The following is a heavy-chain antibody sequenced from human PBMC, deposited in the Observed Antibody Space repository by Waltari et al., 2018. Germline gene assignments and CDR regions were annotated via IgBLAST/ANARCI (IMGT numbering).Heavy chain of an antibody. D-gene: IGHD3-9*01. J-gene: IGHJ4*02. CDR1: GYTFTSYY. CDR3: VRDDILTGYPIFDY. Sequence: QVQLVQSGAEVKKPGASVKVSCKASGYTFTSYYINWVRQATGQGLEWMGWMNPNSGNTGYAQKFQGRVTMTRDTSISTAYMELSRLRSDDTAVYYCVRDDILTGYPIFDYWGQGTLVTVSS. CDR2: MNPNSGNT. V-gene: IGHV1-8*01.